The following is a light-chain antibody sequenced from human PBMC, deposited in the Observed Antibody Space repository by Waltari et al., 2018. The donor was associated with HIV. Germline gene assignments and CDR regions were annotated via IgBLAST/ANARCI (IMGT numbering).Light chain of an antibody. CDR3: QQYDKWPLT. CDR2: GAS. Sequence: EIVMTQSPAALSVSPGERATLSCRASQSASGSLAWYQQKPGQAPRLLIYGASTRATGIPARFSGSGSGTEFTLTISSLQSEDFAVYYCQQYDKWPLTFGGGTRVEIK. J-gene: IGKJ4*01. V-gene: IGKV3-15*01. CDR1: QSASGS.